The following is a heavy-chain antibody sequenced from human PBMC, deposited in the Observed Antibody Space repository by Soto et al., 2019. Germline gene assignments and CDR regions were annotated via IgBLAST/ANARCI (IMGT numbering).Heavy chain of an antibody. CDR1: GFTFSSYG. Sequence: SGGSLRLSCAASGFTFSSYGMHWVRQAPGKGLEWVAVISYDGSNKYYADSVKGRFTISRDNSKNTLYLQMNSLRAEDTAVYYCATPGYSSPLAGFDYWGQGTLVTVSS. V-gene: IGHV3-30*03. J-gene: IGHJ4*02. D-gene: IGHD6-13*01. CDR2: ISYDGSNK. CDR3: ATPGYSSPLAGFDY.